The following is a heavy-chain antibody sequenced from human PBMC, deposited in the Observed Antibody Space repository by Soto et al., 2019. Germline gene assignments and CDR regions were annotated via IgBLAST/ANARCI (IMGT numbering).Heavy chain of an antibody. CDR2: IKSKTDGGTT. CDR1: GFTFSNAW. CDR3: TTDSFRGGDGDFDY. V-gene: IGHV3-15*07. D-gene: IGHD2-21*02. Sequence: GGSLRLSCAASGFTFSNAWMNWVRQAPGKGLEWVGRIKSKTDGGTTDYAAPVKDRFTISRDDSKNTLYLQMNSLKTEDTAVYYCTTDSFRGGDGDFDYWGQGTLVTVSS. J-gene: IGHJ4*02.